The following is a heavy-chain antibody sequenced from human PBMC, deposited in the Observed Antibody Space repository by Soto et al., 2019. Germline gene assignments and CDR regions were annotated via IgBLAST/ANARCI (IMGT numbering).Heavy chain of an antibody. Sequence: SETLSLTCAVYGGSFSVHYWSWIRQPPGKGLEWIAEINHSGHTNYNPSLKSRVTISADTSKNQLSLNLKSTTAADTAIYYCATLAPWGDHVFAVAWGQGTLVTVSS. D-gene: IGHD6-19*01. CDR3: ATLAPWGDHVFAVA. CDR1: GGSFSVHY. CDR2: INHSGHT. V-gene: IGHV4-34*01. J-gene: IGHJ5*02.